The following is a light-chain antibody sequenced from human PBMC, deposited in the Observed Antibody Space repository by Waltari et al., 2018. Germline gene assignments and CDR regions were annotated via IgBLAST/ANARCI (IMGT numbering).Light chain of an antibody. V-gene: IGLV2-11*01. CDR2: DVS. Sequence: QSALTQPRSVPGSPGQSVTISCTGTSGDVGDSNYVSWYQDQPGKAPRLTIYDVSERPSGVPDRFSASKSGNTASLTISGLQAEDEGSYHCCSRAGSSVVFGGGTKLTVL. J-gene: IGLJ2*01. CDR3: CSRAGSSVV. CDR1: SGDVGDSNY.